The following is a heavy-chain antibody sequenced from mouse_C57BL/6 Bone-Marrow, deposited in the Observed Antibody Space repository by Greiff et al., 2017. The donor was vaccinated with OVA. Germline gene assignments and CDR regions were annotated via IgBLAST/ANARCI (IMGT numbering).Heavy chain of an antibody. CDR3: AIPVVATDYFDY. CDR1: GYTFTSYW. Sequence: VKLQQPGAELVKPGASVKVSCKASGYTFTSYWMHWVKQRPGQGLEWIGRIHPSDSDNNYNQKFKGKATLTVDKSSSTAYMQLSSLTSEDSAVYYCAIPVVATDYFDYWGQGTTLTVSS. J-gene: IGHJ2*01. CDR2: IHPSDSDN. D-gene: IGHD1-1*01. V-gene: IGHV1-74*01.